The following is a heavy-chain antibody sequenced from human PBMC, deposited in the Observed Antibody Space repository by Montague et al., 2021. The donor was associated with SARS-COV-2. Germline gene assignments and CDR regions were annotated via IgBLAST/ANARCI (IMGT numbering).Heavy chain of an antibody. V-gene: IGHV4-39*01. J-gene: IGHJ4*02. D-gene: IGHD1-26*01. CDR3: VEIVGAADY. CDR2: IYYSGST. Sequence: SETLSLTCTVSGGSISSSSYYWGWIRQPPGKGLEWIGSIYYSGSTYYNPSLKSRVTIPVDTSKNQFSLKLSSVTAADTAVYYCVEIVGAADYWGQGTLVTVSS. CDR1: GGSISSSSYY.